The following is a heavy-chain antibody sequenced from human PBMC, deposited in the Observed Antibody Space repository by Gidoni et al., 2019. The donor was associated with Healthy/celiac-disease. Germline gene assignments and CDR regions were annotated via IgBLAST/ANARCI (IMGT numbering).Heavy chain of an antibody. V-gene: IGHV1-69*04. CDR2: IIPILGIA. Sequence: QSGAEVKKPGSSVKVYCTASGGTFSSYAISWVRQAPGQGLEWIGRIIPILGIANYAQKFQGRVTITADKSTSTAYMELSSLRSEDTAVYYCASPSGDGYNFGPSYYYYGMDVWGQGTTVTVSS. CDR3: ASPSGDGYNFGPSYYYYGMDV. J-gene: IGHJ6*02. CDR1: GGTFSSYA. D-gene: IGHD5-12*01.